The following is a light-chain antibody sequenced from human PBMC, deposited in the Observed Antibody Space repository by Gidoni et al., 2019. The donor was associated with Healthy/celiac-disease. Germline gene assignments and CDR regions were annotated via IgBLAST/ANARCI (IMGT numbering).Light chain of an antibody. CDR3: QSADSSGTYVWV. CDR1: ALPKQY. CDR2: KDS. V-gene: IGLV3-25*03. J-gene: IGLJ3*02. Sequence: SYALTQPPSVSVSPGQTARITCSGDALPKQYAYWYQQKPGQAPVLVIYKDSERPSGIPERFSGSSSGTTVTLTISGVQAEDEADYYCQSADSSGTYVWVFGGGTKLTVL.